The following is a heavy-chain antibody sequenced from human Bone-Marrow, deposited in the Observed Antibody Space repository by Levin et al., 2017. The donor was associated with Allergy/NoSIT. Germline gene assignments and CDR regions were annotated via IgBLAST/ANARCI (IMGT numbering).Heavy chain of an antibody. CDR2: MNSDSGNS. D-gene: IGHD1-26*01. J-gene: IGHJ2*01. Sequence: EASVKVSCKASGYTFTNYDINWVRQAPGQGLEWMGWMNSDSGNSGSAQNFQGRLTLTRDTSISTAYMELSSLRSEDTAVYYCARRATKEYWYLDPWGRGTLVTVSS. CDR1: GYTFTNYD. CDR3: ARRATKEYWYLDP. V-gene: IGHV1-8*01.